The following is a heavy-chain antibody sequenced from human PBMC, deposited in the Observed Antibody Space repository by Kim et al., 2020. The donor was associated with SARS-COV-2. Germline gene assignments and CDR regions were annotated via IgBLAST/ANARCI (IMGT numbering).Heavy chain of an antibody. J-gene: IGHJ4*02. Sequence: GGSLRLSCAASGFSFSSRGIHWVRQAPGKGLEWVAVISNEETYKNYADSVKGRFTISRDNSKNTVDLQMNSLRVEDTAVYYCARAREKSFDYWGQGTLV. CDR2: ISNEETYK. CDR1: GFSFSSRG. V-gene: IGHV3-30*03. CDR3: ARAREKSFDY.